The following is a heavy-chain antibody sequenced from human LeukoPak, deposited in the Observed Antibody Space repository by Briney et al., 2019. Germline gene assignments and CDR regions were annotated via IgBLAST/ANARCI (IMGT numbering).Heavy chain of an antibody. D-gene: IGHD6-19*01. CDR2: IYYSGST. V-gene: IGHV4-61*01. J-gene: IGHJ4*02. CDR1: GGSVSSGSYY. Sequence: PSETLSLTCTVSGGSVSSGSYYWSWIRQPPGKGLEWIGNIYYSGSTHYNPSLKSRVTISIDTSKNQFSLRLSSVTAADTAMYHCARDSETYSSGWHVADYWGQGTLVTVSS. CDR3: ARDSETYSSGWHVADY.